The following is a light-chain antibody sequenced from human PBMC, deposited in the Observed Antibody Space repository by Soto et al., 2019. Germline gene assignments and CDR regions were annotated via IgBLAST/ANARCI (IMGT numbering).Light chain of an antibody. V-gene: IGKV1-9*01. CDR2: AAS. CDR1: QYISSY. J-gene: IGKJ4*01. CDR3: QQFNSYPLT. Sequence: DIQLTQSPSFLSASVGDRVTITCRASQYISSYLAWHQLRPGKAPKLLIHAASTLQSGVPSRFSGSGSGTEFTLTISSLQPEDFATYYCQQFNSYPLTFGGGTKVEIK.